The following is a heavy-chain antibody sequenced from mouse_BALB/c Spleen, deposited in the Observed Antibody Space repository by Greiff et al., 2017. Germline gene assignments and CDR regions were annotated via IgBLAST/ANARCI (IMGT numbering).Heavy chain of an antibody. CDR3: ASYGYDAYFDY. J-gene: IGHJ2*01. CDR2: ISYDGSN. D-gene: IGHD2-2*01. CDR1: GYSITSGYY. V-gene: IGHV3-6*02. Sequence: ESGPGLVKPSQSLSLTCSVTGYSITSGYYWNWIRQFPGNKLEWMGYISYDGSNNYNPSLKNRISITRDTSKNQFFLKLNSVTTEDTATYYCASYGYDAYFDYWGQGTTLTVSS.